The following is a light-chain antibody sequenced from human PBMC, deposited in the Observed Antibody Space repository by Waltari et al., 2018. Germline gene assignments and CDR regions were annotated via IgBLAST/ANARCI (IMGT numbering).Light chain of an antibody. V-gene: IGLV7-46*01. CDR1: SGPVTSGHY. J-gene: IGLJ3*02. Sequence: QAVVTQEPSLTVSPGGTVTLTCTSSSGPVTSGHYPYWFQQKPGQAPRTLIYDTRNKHSWTPARFSGSLLGGKAALTLSGAQPDDEATYYCLVSYSGALWVFGGGTKLTVL. CDR2: DTR. CDR3: LVSYSGALWV.